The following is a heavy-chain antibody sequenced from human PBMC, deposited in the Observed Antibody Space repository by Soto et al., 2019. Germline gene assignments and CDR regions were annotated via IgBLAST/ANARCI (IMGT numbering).Heavy chain of an antibody. J-gene: IGHJ6*02. CDR1: GGTFSSYA. V-gene: IGHV1-69*12. CDR3: ARNSGYDPFYYYYYGMDV. D-gene: IGHD5-12*01. Sequence: QVQLVQSGAEVKKPGSSVKVSCKASGGTFSSYAISWVRQAPGQGLEWMGGIIPIFGTANYAQKFQGRVTITADESTSTAYMELSSLRSEDSAVYYCARNSGYDPFYYYYYGMDVWGQGTTVTVSS. CDR2: IIPIFGTA.